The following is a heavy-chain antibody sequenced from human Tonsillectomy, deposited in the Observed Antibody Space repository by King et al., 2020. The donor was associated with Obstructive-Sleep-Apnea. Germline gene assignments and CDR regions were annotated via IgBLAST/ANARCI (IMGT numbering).Heavy chain of an antibody. CDR1: GGSISSSNYY. J-gene: IGHJ4*02. V-gene: IGHV4-39*07. D-gene: IGHD4-17*01. Sequence: QLQESGPGLVKPSGTLSLTCFVSGGSISSSNYYWAWIRQPPGKGLEWVGTIYYSGSAYYNPSLKSRVAISVDTSKNQFSLKVSSVTAADTAIYYCARGAYVDYTLVLEGEPGHFDYWGEGTLVTVSS. CDR3: ARGAYVDYTLVLEGEPGHFDY. CDR2: IYYSGSA.